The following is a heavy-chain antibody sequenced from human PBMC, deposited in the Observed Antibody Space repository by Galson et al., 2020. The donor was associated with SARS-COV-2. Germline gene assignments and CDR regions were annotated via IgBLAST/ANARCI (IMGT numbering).Heavy chain of an antibody. CDR2: ITYDGSNK. V-gene: IGHV3-30*18. CDR3: AKDSLYPRGYYYGMDV. Sequence: TGGPLRLPCAAPGFTLSSYGMHWVRQAPGKGLEWVAAITYDGSNKYYADSVKGRFTISRDNSKSTLNLQMNSLRAEDTAVYYCAKDSLYPRGYYYGMDVWGQGTTVTVAS. J-gene: IGHJ6*02. CDR1: GFTLSSYG. D-gene: IGHD2-2*01.